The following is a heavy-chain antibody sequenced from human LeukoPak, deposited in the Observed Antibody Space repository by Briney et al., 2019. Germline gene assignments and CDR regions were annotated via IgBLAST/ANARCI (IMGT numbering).Heavy chain of an antibody. CDR3: ARGGGYVDY. CDR2: IYHNGNT. V-gene: IGHV4-59*01. J-gene: IGHJ4*02. Sequence: SETLSLTCTVSGDSLSSSYWSWIRQPPEKGLEWIGYIYHNGNTDYNPSLKSRVTISVETPKNQFSLKLSSVTAADPAVYYCARGGGYVDYWGQGTLVTVSS. CDR1: GDSLSSSY. D-gene: IGHD6-19*01.